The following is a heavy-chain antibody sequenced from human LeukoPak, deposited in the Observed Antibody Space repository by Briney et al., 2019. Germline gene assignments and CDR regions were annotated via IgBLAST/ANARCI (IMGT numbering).Heavy chain of an antibody. CDR2: INPNSGGT. V-gene: IGHV1-2*02. CDR3: ARLGATAAFDI. CDR1: GYTFTGYY. Sequence: GASVTLSCKASGYTFTGYYMHWVRQAPGQGLEWMGWINPNSGGTNYAQKFQGRVTMTRETSISTAYMELSRLRSDDTAVYYCARLGATAAFDIWGQGTMVTVSS. D-gene: IGHD1-26*01. J-gene: IGHJ3*02.